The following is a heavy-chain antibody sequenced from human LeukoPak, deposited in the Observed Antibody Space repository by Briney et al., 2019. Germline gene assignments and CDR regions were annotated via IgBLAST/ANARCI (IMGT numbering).Heavy chain of an antibody. CDR3: ARDTRSGSYTTSLRAFDI. Sequence: ASVKVSCKASGYTFTSYYMHWVRQAPGQGLEWMGIINPSGGSTSYAQKFQGRVTITTDESTSTAYMELSSLRSEDTAVYYCARDTRSGSYTTSLRAFDIWGQGTMVTVSS. D-gene: IGHD1-26*01. CDR2: INPSGGST. CDR1: GYTFTSYY. V-gene: IGHV1-46*01. J-gene: IGHJ3*02.